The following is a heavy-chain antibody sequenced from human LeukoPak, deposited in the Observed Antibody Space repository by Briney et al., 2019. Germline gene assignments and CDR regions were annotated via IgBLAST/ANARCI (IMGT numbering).Heavy chain of an antibody. CDR1: GGSISTYY. CDR2: IYNGGST. CDR3: ARFKRAGGWSYFDY. D-gene: IGHD6-19*01. V-gene: IGHV4-59*01. J-gene: IGHJ4*02. Sequence: SETLSLTCTVSGGSISTYYWSWIRKPPGKGLEWIGHIYNGGSTNYSPSLKSRVTISVDTSKNQFSLKQSSVTAADTAVYYCARFKRAGGWSYFDYWGQGTLVTVSS.